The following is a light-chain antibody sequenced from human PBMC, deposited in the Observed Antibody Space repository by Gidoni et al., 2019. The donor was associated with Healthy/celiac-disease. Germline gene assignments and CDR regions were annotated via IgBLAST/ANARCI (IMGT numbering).Light chain of an antibody. CDR3: QQYNNWPPT. Sequence: ELVMTQSPATLSVSQGERATLSCRASQSVSSNLAWYQQKPGQAPRLLIYGASTRATGIPARFSGSGSGTEFTLTISSLQSEDFAVYYCQQYNNWPPTFGQGTRLEIK. J-gene: IGKJ5*01. V-gene: IGKV3-15*01. CDR2: GAS. CDR1: QSVSSN.